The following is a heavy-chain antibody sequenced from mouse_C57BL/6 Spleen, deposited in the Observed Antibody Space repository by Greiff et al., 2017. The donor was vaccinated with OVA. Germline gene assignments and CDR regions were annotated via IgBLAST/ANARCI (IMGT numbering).Heavy chain of an antibody. CDR2: IRNKANNHAT. V-gene: IGHV6-6*01. CDR3: SPMVTTPYAMDY. Sequence: EVKLMESGGGLVQPGGSMKLSCAASGFTFSDAWMDWVRQSPEKGLEWVAEIRNKANNHATDYAESVKGRFTISRDDSKSSVYLQMNSLRAEDTGIYYCSPMVTTPYAMDYWGQGTSVTVSS. J-gene: IGHJ4*01. CDR1: GFTFSDAW. D-gene: IGHD2-2*01.